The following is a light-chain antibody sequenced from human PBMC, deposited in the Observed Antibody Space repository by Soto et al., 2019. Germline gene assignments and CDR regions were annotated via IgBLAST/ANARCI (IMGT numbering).Light chain of an antibody. CDR1: QTISND. Sequence: EVVMTQSPATVSVSPGEGVTLSCRASQTISNDLAWYQQKPGQAPRPLIYGPSTRATGVPARFSGGGSGTEFTLTISSLQSEDFAFYYCQQNNKWPPVTFGGGTKVEIK. CDR2: GPS. J-gene: IGKJ4*01. CDR3: QQNNKWPPVT. V-gene: IGKV3-15*01.